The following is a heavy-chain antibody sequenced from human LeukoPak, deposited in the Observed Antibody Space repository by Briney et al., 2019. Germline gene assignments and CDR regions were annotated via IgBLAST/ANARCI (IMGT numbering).Heavy chain of an antibody. CDR1: GFTFSSYG. J-gene: IGHJ4*02. D-gene: IGHD3-10*01. CDR2: IGSGGGT. Sequence: GSLRLSCAASGFTFSSYGMSWVRQAPGKGLEWVSAIGSGGGTYYADSVEGRFTISRDNSKNTLYLQMNSLRAEDTAVYYCAKDRQLGYWGQGTLVTVSS. CDR3: AKDRQLGY. V-gene: IGHV3-23*01.